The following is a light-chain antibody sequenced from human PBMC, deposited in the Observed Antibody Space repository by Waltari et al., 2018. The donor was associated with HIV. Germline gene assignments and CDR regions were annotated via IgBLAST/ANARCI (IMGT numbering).Light chain of an antibody. CDR3: AAWDDSLNGWV. CDR2: RNN. Sequence: QSVLTQPPSASGTPGQRVTISCSGSRSNIGSNIVNWYQQLPGTAPKLLIYRNNRRPSGVPDRVSGSKSGTAASLAISGLQAEDEADYYCAAWDDSLNGWVFGGGTKLTVL. V-gene: IGLV1-44*01. J-gene: IGLJ3*02. CDR1: RSNIGSNI.